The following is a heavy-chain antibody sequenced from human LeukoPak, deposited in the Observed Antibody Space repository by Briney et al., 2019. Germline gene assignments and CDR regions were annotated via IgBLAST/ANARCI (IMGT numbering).Heavy chain of an antibody. V-gene: IGHV4-31*03. Sequence: PSQSLTLTCTVSGCYISSGGNYWIRIPQHPGKGLEWIVYIYYSGSTYYNPSLKSRITISIDKSNKQFSLNMSPITAAERAVCSCARRDYGGPSQVWGQGTLVTASS. CDR2: IYYSGST. D-gene: IGHD4-23*01. CDR3: ARRDYGGPSQV. CDR1: GCYISSGGNY. J-gene: IGHJ1*01.